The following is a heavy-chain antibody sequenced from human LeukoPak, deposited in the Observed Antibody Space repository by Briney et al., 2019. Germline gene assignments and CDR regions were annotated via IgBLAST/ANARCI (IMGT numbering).Heavy chain of an antibody. V-gene: IGHV4-39*07. CDR1: GGSISSSGYY. D-gene: IGHD3-10*01. CDR3: ARVPQLLWFGEKSQNWFDP. CDR2: IYYTGST. Sequence: SETLSLTCTVSGGSISSSGYYWGWIRQPPGKGLEWIGSIYYTGSTYYNPSLKSRVTISVDTSKKQFSLRLSSVTAADTAVYYCARVPQLLWFGEKSQNWFDPWGQGTLVTVSS. J-gene: IGHJ5*02.